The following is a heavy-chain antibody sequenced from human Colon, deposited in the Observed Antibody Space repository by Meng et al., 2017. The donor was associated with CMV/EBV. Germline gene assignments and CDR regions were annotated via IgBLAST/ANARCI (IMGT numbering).Heavy chain of an antibody. CDR2: INQDGGEK. CDR1: GFTFSSYW. Sequence: GESLKISCAASGFTFSSYWMSWVRQAPGKGLEWVANINQDGGEKYYVDSVRGRFTISRDNAKNSLYLQMNSLRAEDMALYYCAKDIAAHYYYYGMDVWGQGTTVTVSS. CDR3: AKDIAAHYYYYGMDV. D-gene: IGHD6-25*01. V-gene: IGHV3-7*03. J-gene: IGHJ6*02.